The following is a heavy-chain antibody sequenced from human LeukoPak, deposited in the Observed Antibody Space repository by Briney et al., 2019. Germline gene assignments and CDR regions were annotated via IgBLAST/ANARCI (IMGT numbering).Heavy chain of an antibody. Sequence: GGSLRLSCAASGFIFSSYWMSWVRQAPGKGLEWVANIKEDGSEKKYVDSVKGRFTISRDNAKNSVYLQMNSLRAEDTAVYYCAREHDYGDYVDYWGQGPLVTVSS. CDR2: IKEDGSEK. CDR3: AREHDYGDYVDY. D-gene: IGHD4-17*01. V-gene: IGHV3-7*01. CDR1: GFIFSSYW. J-gene: IGHJ4*02.